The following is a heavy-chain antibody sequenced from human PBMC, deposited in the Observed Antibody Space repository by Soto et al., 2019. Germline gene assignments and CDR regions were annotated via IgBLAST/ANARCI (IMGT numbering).Heavy chain of an antibody. CDR3: ARDRTVEMATINDYYGIDG. CDR2: ISYDGSNK. J-gene: IGHJ6*02. D-gene: IGHD5-12*01. Sequence: GGSLRLSCAASGFTFSSYAMHWVRQAPGKGLEWVAVISYDGSNKYYADSVKGRFTISRDNSKNTLYLQMNSLRAEDTAVYYCARDRTVEMATINDYYGIDGWGQGNTVTFSS. CDR1: GFTFSSYA. V-gene: IGHV3-30-3*01.